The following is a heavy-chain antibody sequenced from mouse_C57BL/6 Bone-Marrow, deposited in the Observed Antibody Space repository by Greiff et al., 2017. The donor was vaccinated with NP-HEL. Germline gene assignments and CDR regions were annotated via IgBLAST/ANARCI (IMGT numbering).Heavy chain of an antibody. CDR2: IIPSSGYT. CDR3: ARERAYLPFDY. V-gene: IGHV1-7*01. CDR1: GYTFTSYW. D-gene: IGHD3-3*01. J-gene: IGHJ2*01. Sequence: VQLQESGAELAKPGASVKLSCKASGYTFTSYWMHWVKQRPGQGLEWIGYIIPSSGYTKYNQKFKDKATLTADKSSRTAYMQLSSLTYEDSAVYYCARERAYLPFDYWGQGTTLTVAS.